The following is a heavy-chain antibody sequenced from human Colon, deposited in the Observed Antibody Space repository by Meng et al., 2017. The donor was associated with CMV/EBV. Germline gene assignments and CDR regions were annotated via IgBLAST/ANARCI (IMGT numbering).Heavy chain of an antibody. CDR2: ISGTVDTT. CDR3: AKDFWSGYYISNYYGMDV. J-gene: IGHJ6*02. V-gene: IGHV3-23*01. Sequence: GGSLRLSCAASGFIVSSNYMSWVRQAPGKGLEWVSAISGTVDTTYYADSVKGRFTISRDSSKDTLYLQMNSLRAEDMAVYYCAKDFWSGYYISNYYGMDVWGQGTTVTVSS. CDR1: GFIVSSNY. D-gene: IGHD3-3*01.